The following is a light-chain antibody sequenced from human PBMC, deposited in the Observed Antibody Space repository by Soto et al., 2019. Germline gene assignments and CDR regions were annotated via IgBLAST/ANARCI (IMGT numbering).Light chain of an antibody. CDR1: QNIYSY. V-gene: IGKV1-39*01. J-gene: IGKJ1*01. CDR2: AAS. CDR3: QQTYSFPWT. Sequence: DIQMTQSPSSLSASVGDRVTITCRASQNIYSYLKWYQQKPGKAPKLLIYAASSLQSGVPSRFSGSGSGTNFTLIISSLQPEDFATYFCQQTYSFPWTFGQGTKVDIK.